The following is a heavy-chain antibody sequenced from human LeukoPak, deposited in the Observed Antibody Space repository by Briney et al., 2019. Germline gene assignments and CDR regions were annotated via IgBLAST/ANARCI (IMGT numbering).Heavy chain of an antibody. J-gene: IGHJ4*02. CDR1: GGSISSYY. CDR2: IYYSGST. D-gene: IGHD5-12*01. CDR3: ARQLVATLAAFDY. V-gene: IGHV4-59*08. Sequence: SETLSLTCTVSGGSISSYYWSWIRQPPGKGLEWIGYIYYSGSTNYNPSLKSRVTISVDTSKNQFSLKLSSVTAADTAVYYCARQLVATLAAFDYWGQGTLVTASS.